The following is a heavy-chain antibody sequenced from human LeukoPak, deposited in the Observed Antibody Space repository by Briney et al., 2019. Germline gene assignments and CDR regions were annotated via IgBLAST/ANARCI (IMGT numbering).Heavy chain of an antibody. CDR3: ARGPNWNDVYHYYYYMDV. V-gene: IGHV1-2*04. D-gene: IGHD1-1*01. CDR1: GYTFTGYY. J-gene: IGHJ6*03. CDR2: INPNSGGT. Sequence: GASVKVSCKASGYTFTGYYMHWVRQAPGQGLEWMGWINPNSGGTNYAQKFQGWVTMTRDTSISTAYMELSRLRSDDMAVYYCARGPNWNDVYHYYYYMDVWGKGTTVTVSS.